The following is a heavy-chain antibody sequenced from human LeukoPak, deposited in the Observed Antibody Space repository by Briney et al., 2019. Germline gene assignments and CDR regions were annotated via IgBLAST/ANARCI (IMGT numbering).Heavy chain of an antibody. D-gene: IGHD1-1*01. V-gene: IGHV4-61*01. Sequence: PSETRSLTCAVSGDSVSSSNYYWSWIRQPPGKGLEWIGYIYYGGNTSYNPSLQSRVTISVDTSKSQFSLKLSSVTAADTAVYYCARLTRRSGNYFDYWGQGTLVTVSS. J-gene: IGHJ4*02. CDR3: ARLTRRSGNYFDY. CDR1: GDSVSSSNYY. CDR2: IYYGGNT.